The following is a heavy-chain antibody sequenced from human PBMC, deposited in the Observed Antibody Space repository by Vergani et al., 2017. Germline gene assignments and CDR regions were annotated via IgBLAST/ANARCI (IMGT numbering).Heavy chain of an antibody. J-gene: IGHJ4*02. CDR1: GFTFSSYW. D-gene: IGHD6-13*01. V-gene: IGHV3-74*01. CDR3: ARDQGIAAAGTLYYFDY. CDR2: INSDGSST. Sequence: EVQLVESGGGLVQPGGSLRLSCAASGFTFSSYWMHWVRQAPGKGLVWVSHINSDGSSTSYADSVKGRFTISRDNAKNTLYLQMNSLRAEDTAVYYCARDQGIAAAGTLYYFDYWGQGTLVTVSS.